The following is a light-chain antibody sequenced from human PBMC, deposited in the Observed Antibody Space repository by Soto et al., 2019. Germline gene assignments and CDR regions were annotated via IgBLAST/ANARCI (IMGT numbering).Light chain of an antibody. V-gene: IGLV1-40*01. CDR1: TSNIGSGYN. Sequence: QSVLTQPPSVSGAPGQTVTISCTGSTSNIGSGYNVHWYQQLPGAAPKLLIYDNTRRPSGVPDRFSGSKSGTSASLAITGLQTEDEADYYCQSSEYNRSGALFGGGTKVTVL. CDR2: DNT. J-gene: IGLJ2*01. CDR3: QSSEYNRSGAL.